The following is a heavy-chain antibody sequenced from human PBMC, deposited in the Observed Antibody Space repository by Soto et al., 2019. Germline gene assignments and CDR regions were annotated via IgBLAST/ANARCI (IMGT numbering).Heavy chain of an antibody. CDR2: ISRSSSTT. J-gene: IGHJ4*02. D-gene: IGHD1-26*01. V-gene: IGHV3-48*02. CDR1: GFTFSSYS. Sequence: EVQLVESGGGLVQPGGSLRLSCAASGFTFSSYSMNWVRQAPGKGLEWVSYISRSSSTTYYADSVKGRFTISRDNAKNSLFLQMYSLRDEDTAVYYCARDGGIMGYWFDYWGQGTLVTVSS. CDR3: ARDGGIMGYWFDY.